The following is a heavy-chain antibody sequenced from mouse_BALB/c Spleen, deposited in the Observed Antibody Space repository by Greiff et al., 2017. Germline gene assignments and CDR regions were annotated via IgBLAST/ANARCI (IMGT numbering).Heavy chain of an antibody. CDR2: IWSGGST. CDR1: GFSLTSYG. Sequence: VKLVESGPGLVQPSQSLSITCTVSGFSLTSYGVHWVRQSPGKGLEWLGVIWSGGSTDYNAAFISRLSISKDNSKSQVFFKMNSLQADDTAIYYCARKGGNYLYAMDYWGQGTSVTVSS. V-gene: IGHV2-4-1*01. CDR3: ARKGGNYLYAMDY. J-gene: IGHJ4*01. D-gene: IGHD2-1*01.